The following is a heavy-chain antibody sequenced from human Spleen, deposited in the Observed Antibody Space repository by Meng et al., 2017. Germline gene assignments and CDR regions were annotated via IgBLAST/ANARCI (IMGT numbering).Heavy chain of an antibody. CDR3: ARNYYDILTGYYLFDY. V-gene: IGHV3-7*03. J-gene: IGHJ4*02. CDR1: GFYFNNAW. CDR2: IKQDGSEK. Sequence: GESLKISCAASGFYFNNAWMSWVRQAPGKGLEWVANIKQDGSEKYYVDSVKGRFTISRDNAKNSLYLQMNSLRAEDTAVYYCARNYYDILTGYYLFDYWGQGTLVTVSS. D-gene: IGHD3-9*01.